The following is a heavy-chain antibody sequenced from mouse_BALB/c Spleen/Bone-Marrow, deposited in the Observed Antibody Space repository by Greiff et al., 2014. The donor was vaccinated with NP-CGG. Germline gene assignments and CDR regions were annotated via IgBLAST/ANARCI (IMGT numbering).Heavy chain of an antibody. Sequence: VQLQQSGPELVKPGASVRISCEASGYTFTSYYIHWVKQRPGQGLEWIGWIYPGNVNNKYNEKFKGKATLTADKSSSTAYMQLSSLSSEDSAVYFCARDYYGSSSFAYWGQGTLVTVSA. D-gene: IGHD1-1*01. V-gene: IGHV1S56*01. CDR3: ARDYYGSSSFAY. CDR2: IYPGNVNN. J-gene: IGHJ3*01. CDR1: GYTFTSYY.